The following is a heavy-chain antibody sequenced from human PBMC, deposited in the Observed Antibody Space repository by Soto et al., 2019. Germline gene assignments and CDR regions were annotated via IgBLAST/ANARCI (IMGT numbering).Heavy chain of an antibody. CDR2: IYWDDDK. D-gene: IGHD2-15*01. CDR3: APTFPRHTAGSSGGSFPHAFDP. Sequence: QITLKESGPTLLKPTQTLTLTCTFSGFSLTTMGVGVGWIRQPPGKALELLALIYWDDDKRYSPSLHSRLTINKDPSKNKVVLTMNNMGPVDTDTYYGAPTFPRHTAGSSGGSFPHAFDPWGQVTLVTVSS. CDR1: GFSLTTMGVG. V-gene: IGHV2-5*02. J-gene: IGHJ5*02.